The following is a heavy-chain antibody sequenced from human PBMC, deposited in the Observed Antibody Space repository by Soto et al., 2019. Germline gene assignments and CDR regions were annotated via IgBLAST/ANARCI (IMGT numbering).Heavy chain of an antibody. J-gene: IGHJ4*02. CDR1: GFTFSSYA. CDR2: ISYDGSNK. Sequence: PGGSLRLSCAASGFTFSSYAMHWVRQAPGKGLEWVAVISYDGSNKYYADSVKGRFTISRDNSKNTLYLQMNSLRAEDTAVYYSAREDVTYYYDSSGYDYWGQGTLVTVSS. V-gene: IGHV3-30-3*01. D-gene: IGHD3-22*01. CDR3: AREDVTYYYDSSGYDY.